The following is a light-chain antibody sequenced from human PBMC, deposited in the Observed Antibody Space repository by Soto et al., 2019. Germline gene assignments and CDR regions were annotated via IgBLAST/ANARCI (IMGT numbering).Light chain of an antibody. CDR1: SSDVGGYNY. CDR2: EVS. J-gene: IGLJ1*01. CDR3: SSYTSSSTLYV. Sequence: QSVLTQPASVSGSPGQSITISCTGTSSDVGGYNYVSWYQQHPGKAPKLMIYEVSNRPSGVSSRFSGSKSGNTASLTISGLQAEDEADYYCSSYTSSSTLYVFGTGTKV. V-gene: IGLV2-14*01.